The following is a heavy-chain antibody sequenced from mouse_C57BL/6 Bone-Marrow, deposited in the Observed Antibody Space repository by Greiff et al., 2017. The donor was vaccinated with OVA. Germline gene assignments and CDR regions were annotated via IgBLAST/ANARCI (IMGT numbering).Heavy chain of an antibody. V-gene: IGHV5-4*01. J-gene: IGHJ2*01. D-gene: IGHD1-1*01. CDR3: ARDCGSSLYFAY. CDR2: ISDGGSYT. CDR1: GFTFSSYA. Sequence: DVKLVESGGGLVKPGGSLKLSCAASGFTFSSYAMSWVRQTPEKRLEWVATISDGGSYTYYPDNVKGRFTLSRDNAKNNLYLQMSHLKSEDTAMFYCARDCGSSLYFAYWGQGTTLTVSS.